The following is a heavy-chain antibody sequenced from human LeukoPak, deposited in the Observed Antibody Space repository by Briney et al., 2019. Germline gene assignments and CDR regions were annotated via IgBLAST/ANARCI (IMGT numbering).Heavy chain of an antibody. Sequence: SETLSLTCTVSGGSISSYYWSWIRQPPGKGLEWIGYIYYSGSTNYNPSLKSRVTISVDTFKNQFSLKLSSVTAADTAVYYCARGRGLRYFDWLKQYYFDYWGQGTLVTVSS. D-gene: IGHD3-9*01. CDR2: IYYSGST. CDR1: GGSISSYY. J-gene: IGHJ4*02. CDR3: ARGRGLRYFDWLKQYYFDY. V-gene: IGHV4-59*01.